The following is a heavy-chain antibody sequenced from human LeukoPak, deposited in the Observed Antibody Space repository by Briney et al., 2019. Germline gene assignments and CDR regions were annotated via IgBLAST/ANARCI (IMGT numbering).Heavy chain of an antibody. D-gene: IGHD3-16*01. CDR1: GYSFTSYW. CDR3: ARLGDYVWGSSDFSYHFDY. V-gene: IGHV5-51*01. CDR2: IYPGDSDT. J-gene: IGHJ4*02. Sequence: GESLKISCKGSGYSFTSYWIGWVRQMPGKGLEWMGIIYPGDSDTRYSPSFQGQVTISADKSISTAYLQWSSLKASDTAMYYCARLGDYVWGSSDFSYHFDYWGQGTLVTVSS.